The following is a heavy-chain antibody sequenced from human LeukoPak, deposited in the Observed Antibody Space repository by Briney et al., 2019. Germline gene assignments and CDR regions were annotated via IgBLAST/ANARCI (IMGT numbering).Heavy chain of an antibody. D-gene: IGHD3-3*01. Sequence: GGSLRLSCAASVFIFSNYVMSWVRQAPGKGLEWVAVISYDGSNKYYADSVKGRFTIPRDNSKNTLYLQMNSLRAEDTAVYCCAKDRRVGASQYYYYYGMDVWGQGTTVTVSS. V-gene: IGHV3-30*18. CDR2: ISYDGSNK. J-gene: IGHJ6*02. CDR1: VFIFSNYV. CDR3: AKDRRVGASQYYYYYGMDV.